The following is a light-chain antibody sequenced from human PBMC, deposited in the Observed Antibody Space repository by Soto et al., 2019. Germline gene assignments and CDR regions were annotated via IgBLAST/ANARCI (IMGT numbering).Light chain of an antibody. V-gene: IGKV3-11*01. CDR2: DAS. CDR1: QSVSNY. J-gene: IGKJ5*01. Sequence: EIVLTQSPGTLSLSPGERATLSCRASQSVSNYLAWYQQKPGQAPRLLIYDASNRATGIPARFSGSGSGTDFTLTISSLEPEDFAVYYCHQRSNWPPITFGQGTRLE. CDR3: HQRSNWPPIT.